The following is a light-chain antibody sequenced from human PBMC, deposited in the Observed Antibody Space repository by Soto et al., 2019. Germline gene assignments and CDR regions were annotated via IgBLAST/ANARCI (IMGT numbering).Light chain of an antibody. J-gene: IGKJ4*01. CDR2: GAS. CDR1: QSINNTY. Sequence: EIVLTQSPGTLSLSPGDRATLSCRASQSINNTYLAWYQQKPGQPPSLLIYGASNRDTGAPDTFSGSGSVKAFTRTISRLEHEDFAVYNCQQYGTSPTFNFGGGTKLEIK. CDR3: QQYGTSPTFN. V-gene: IGKV3-20*01.